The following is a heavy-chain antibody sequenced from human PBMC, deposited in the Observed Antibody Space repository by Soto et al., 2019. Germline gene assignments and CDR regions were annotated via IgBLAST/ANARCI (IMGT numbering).Heavy chain of an antibody. Sequence: QVHLMQSGAEVKKPGASVKVSCKGSGYAFTTYGITWVRQAPGQGLEWMGWISAHNGNTNYAQKLQGRVTVTRDTSTSTAYMELRSLRSDDTAVYYCATGRYGDYWGQGALVTVSS. J-gene: IGHJ4*02. CDR2: ISAHNGNT. CDR3: ATGRYGDY. CDR1: GYAFTTYG. V-gene: IGHV1-18*01. D-gene: IGHD1-1*01.